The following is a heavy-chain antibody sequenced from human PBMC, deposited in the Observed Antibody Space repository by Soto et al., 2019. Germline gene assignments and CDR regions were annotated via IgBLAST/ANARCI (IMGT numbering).Heavy chain of an antibody. CDR2: IWYDGNEK. CDR1: GFTFSAYG. Sequence: QVQLVESGGGVVQPGRSLRLSCAATGFTFSAYGMHWVRQAPGKGLEWLALIWYDGNEKYYADSVKGRFTISRDNARNALSLQMNSLRAEDTAVYYCARKDDGYYYYGMDVWGQGTTVTVSS. J-gene: IGHJ6*02. V-gene: IGHV3-33*01. CDR3: ARKDDGYYYYGMDV. D-gene: IGHD2-15*01.